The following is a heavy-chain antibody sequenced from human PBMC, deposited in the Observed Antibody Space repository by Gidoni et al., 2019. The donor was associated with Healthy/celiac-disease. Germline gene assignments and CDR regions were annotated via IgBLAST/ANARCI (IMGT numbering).Heavy chain of an antibody. V-gene: IGHV4-38-2*02. J-gene: IGHJ4*02. CDR3: ARDYGDYGYFDY. Sequence: QVQLQESGPGLVKPSETLSLTCTLSGYSISSGYYRGWIRQPPGKGLEWVGSLYHSGSTYYNPSLKSRVTISVDTSKNQFSLKLSSVTAADTAVYYCARDYGDYGYFDYWGQGTLVTVSS. D-gene: IGHD4-17*01. CDR2: LYHSGST. CDR1: GYSISSGYY.